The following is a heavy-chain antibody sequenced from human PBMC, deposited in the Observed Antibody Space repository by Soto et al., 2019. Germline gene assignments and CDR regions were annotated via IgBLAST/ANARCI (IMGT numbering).Heavy chain of an antibody. V-gene: IGHV1-69*14. CDR2: VLPLYNSA. Sequence: VQLTQSESQLKQPGSSMKVSCQVSGDTFEFHSLNWVRQAPGLGLEWLGGVLPLYNSAIYAPKFQGRVTINADSSTRTVSLRMTGLLPAASAVYFCGRHHGGTLLPPWFDVWGKGPPVTV. J-gene: IGHJ5*02. CDR3: GRHHGGTLLPPWFDV. CDR1: GDTFEFHS. D-gene: IGHD4-17*01.